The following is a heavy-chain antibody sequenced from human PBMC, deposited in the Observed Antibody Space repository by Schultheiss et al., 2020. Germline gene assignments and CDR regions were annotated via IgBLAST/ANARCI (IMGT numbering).Heavy chain of an antibody. J-gene: IGHJ4*02. V-gene: IGHV3-7*01. D-gene: IGHD1-26*01. CDR2: IKQDGSEK. Sequence: GGSLRLSCAASGFTFSSYWMSWVRQAPGKGLEWVANIKQDGSEKYYVDSVKGRFTISRDNAKNSLYLQMNSLRAEDTSVYYCARDLIVGATAFDYWGQGTLVTVSS. CDR1: GFTFSSYW. CDR3: ARDLIVGATAFDY.